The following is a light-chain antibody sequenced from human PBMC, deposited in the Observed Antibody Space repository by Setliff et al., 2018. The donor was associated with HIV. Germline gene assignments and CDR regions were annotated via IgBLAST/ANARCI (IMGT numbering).Light chain of an antibody. Sequence: QSVLTQPAPVSGSPGQSITISCSGTSSDVGNYNLVSWYQQPPGKAPKLMVYEVTKRPLGVSTRFSGSKSGNTASLTISGLLAEDEADYYCCSYAGSRTFYVFGTGTKGTVL. CDR1: SSDVGNYNL. CDR2: EVT. J-gene: IGLJ1*01. CDR3: CSYAGSRTFYV. V-gene: IGLV2-23*02.